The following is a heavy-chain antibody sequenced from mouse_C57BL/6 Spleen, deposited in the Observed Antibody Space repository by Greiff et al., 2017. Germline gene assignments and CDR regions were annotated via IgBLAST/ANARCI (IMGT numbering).Heavy chain of an antibody. CDR2: ISSGGSYT. D-gene: IGHD1-1*01. Sequence: EVKLMESGGDLVKPGGSLKLSCAASGFTFSSYGMSWVRQTPDKRLEWVATISSGGSYTYYPDSVKGRFTISRDNAKNTLYLQMSSLKSEDTAMYYCARWYYYGSSYLAYWGQGTLVTVSA. CDR3: ARWYYYGSSYLAY. J-gene: IGHJ3*01. V-gene: IGHV5-6*01. CDR1: GFTFSSYG.